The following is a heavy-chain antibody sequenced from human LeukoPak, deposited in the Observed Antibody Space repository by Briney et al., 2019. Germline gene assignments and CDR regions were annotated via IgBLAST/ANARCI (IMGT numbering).Heavy chain of an antibody. Sequence: GGSLRLSCAASGFTFSSYAMSWVRRGPGQGLEWVSTLSGSGDSTNYADSVKGRFTISRDNSKNTLYLQMNSLRADDTAVYYCANKATTSRSYPFDYWGQGTLVTVSS. V-gene: IGHV3-23*01. CDR3: ANKATTSRSYPFDY. CDR1: GFTFSSYA. D-gene: IGHD1-26*01. CDR2: LSGSGDST. J-gene: IGHJ4*02.